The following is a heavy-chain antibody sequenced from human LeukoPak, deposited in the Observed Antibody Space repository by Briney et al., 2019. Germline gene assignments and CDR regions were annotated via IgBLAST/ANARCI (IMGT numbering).Heavy chain of an antibody. CDR3: ARDLISSAMVRGVMAY. CDR1: GFTFSSYS. D-gene: IGHD3-10*01. CDR2: ISSSSSYI. Sequence: GGSLRLSCAASGFTFSSYSMNWVRQAPGKGLEWVSSISSSSSYIYYADSVKGRFTISRDNAKNSLYLQMNSLRAEDTAVYYCARDLISSAMVRGVMAYWGQGTLVTVSS. J-gene: IGHJ4*02. V-gene: IGHV3-21*01.